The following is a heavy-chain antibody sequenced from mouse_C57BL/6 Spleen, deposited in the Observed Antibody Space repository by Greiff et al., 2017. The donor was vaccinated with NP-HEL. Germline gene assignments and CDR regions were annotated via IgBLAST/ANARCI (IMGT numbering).Heavy chain of an antibody. Sequence: VQLKESGGGLVKPGGSLKLSCAASGFTFSDYGMHWVRQAPEKGLEWVAYISSGSSTIYYADTVKGRFTISRDNAKNTLFLQMTSLRSEDTAMYYCASETGTRVFAYWGQGTLVTVSA. V-gene: IGHV5-17*01. D-gene: IGHD4-1*01. CDR1: GFTFSDYG. J-gene: IGHJ3*01. CDR3: ASETGTRVFAY. CDR2: ISSGSSTI.